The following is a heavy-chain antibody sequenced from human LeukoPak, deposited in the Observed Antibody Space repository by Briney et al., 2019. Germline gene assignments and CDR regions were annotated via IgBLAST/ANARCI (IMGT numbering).Heavy chain of an antibody. CDR2: IYSNGKE. D-gene: IGHD2-15*01. CDR1: GFSVDSNY. V-gene: IGHV3-53*01. J-gene: IGHJ5*01. CDR3: ARESPTSGIDS. Sequence: GGSLRLSCSASGFSVDSNYMSWVRQAPGKGLEWFSVIYSNGKEYYAESAKGRFTISRDISKNSLDLQMNRLRGEDTAVYYCARESPTSGIDSWGQGTLVIVSS.